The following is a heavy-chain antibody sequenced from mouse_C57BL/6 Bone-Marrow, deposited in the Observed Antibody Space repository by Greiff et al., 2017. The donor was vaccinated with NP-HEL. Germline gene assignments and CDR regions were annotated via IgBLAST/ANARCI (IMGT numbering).Heavy chain of an antibody. Sequence: EVQRVESGGDLVKPGGSLKLSCAASGFTFSSYGMSWVRQTPDKRLEWVATISSGGSYTYYPDSVKGRFTISRDNAKNTLYLQMSSLKSEDTAMYYCARSWDPFAYWGQGTLVTVSA. CDR3: ARSWDPFAY. CDR1: GFTFSSYG. D-gene: IGHD4-1*01. CDR2: ISSGGSYT. J-gene: IGHJ3*01. V-gene: IGHV5-6*01.